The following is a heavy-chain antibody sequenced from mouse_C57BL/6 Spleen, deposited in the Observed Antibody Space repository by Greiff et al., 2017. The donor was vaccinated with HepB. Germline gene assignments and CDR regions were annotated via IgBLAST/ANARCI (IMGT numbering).Heavy chain of an antibody. J-gene: IGHJ1*03. CDR1: GYTFTSYW. D-gene: IGHD1-1*01. V-gene: IGHV1-64*01. CDR2: IHPNSGST. Sequence: QVQLQQSGAELVKPGASVKLSCKASGYTFTSYWMHWVKQRPGQGLEWIGMIHPNSGSTNYNEKFKSKATLTVDKSSSTAYMQLSSLTSEDSAVYYCARSFITTVFDVWGTGTTVTVSS. CDR3: ARSFITTVFDV.